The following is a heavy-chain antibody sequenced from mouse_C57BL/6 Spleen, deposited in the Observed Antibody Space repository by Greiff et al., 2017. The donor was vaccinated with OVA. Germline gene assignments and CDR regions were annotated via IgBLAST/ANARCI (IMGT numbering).Heavy chain of an antibody. D-gene: IGHD2-3*01. CDR3: ARHLDGYYGFDY. CDR1: GFTFSDYY. J-gene: IGHJ2*01. CDR2: ISNGGGST. Sequence: EVQLVESGGGLVQPGGSLKLSCAASGFTFSDYYMYWVRQTPEKRLEWVAYISNGGGSTYYPDTVKGRFTISRDNAKNTLYLQMSRLKSEDTAMDYCARHLDGYYGFDYWGQGTTLTVSS. V-gene: IGHV5-12*01.